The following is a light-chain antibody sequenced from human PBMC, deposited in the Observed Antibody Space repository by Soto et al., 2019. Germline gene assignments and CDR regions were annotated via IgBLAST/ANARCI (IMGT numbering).Light chain of an antibody. CDR3: QQYNSYSLT. J-gene: IGKJ4*01. V-gene: IGKV1-5*03. CDR2: KAS. Sequence: DIQMTQSPSTLPAYVGDRVTITCRASQTIDSWLAWYQQRPGKPPNLLIYKASTLASGVPSRFSGSGSGTEFTLTISSLQPDDFATYYCQQYNSYSLTLGGGTKVDIK. CDR1: QTIDSW.